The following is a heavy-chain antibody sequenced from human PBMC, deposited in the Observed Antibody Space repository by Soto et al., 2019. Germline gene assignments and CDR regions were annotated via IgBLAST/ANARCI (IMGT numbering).Heavy chain of an antibody. Sequence: LQLQESGSGLVKPSQTLSLTCAVSGDSMSGGGYSWTWIRQPPGKGLEWIGYIYYSGGTSYNPSLKSRVTISVDRSKNQFSLELMSVTAADTAVYYCVRDRGGGMDVWGQGTTVTVSS. V-gene: IGHV4-30-2*01. CDR1: GDSMSGGGYS. D-gene: IGHD3-10*01. J-gene: IGHJ6*02. CDR2: IYYSGGT. CDR3: VRDRGGGMDV.